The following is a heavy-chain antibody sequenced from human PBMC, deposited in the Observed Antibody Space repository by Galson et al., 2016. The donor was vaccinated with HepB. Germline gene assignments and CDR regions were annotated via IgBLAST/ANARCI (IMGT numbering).Heavy chain of an antibody. V-gene: IGHV3-23*01. J-gene: IGHJ3*02. Sequence: SLRLSCAASGFIFTNYPMTWVRQAPGKGLEWVSTIGSGDFTHYADSVEGRFTVSRDNSKNTLYLQMNSLTADDTALYYCAREGHSSGHCGAFDIWGRGTVVAVSS. CDR2: IGSGDFT. D-gene: IGHD6-19*01. CDR1: GFIFTNYP. CDR3: AREGHSSGHCGAFDI.